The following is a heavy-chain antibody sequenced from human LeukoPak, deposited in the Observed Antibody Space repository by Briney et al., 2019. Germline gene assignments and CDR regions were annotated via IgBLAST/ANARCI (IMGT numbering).Heavy chain of an antibody. J-gene: IGHJ4*02. D-gene: IGHD6-6*01. CDR3: ARDWGLAARPDY. CDR2: ISSCGSAK. V-gene: IGHV3-48*03. CDR1: GFTFSSYE. Sequence: GGSLRLSCAASGFTFSSYEMNWVRPAAGKGLEWVSYISSCGSAKYYPDSVKGRFTISRDNAKNSLYLQMNSLRDEDTAVYYCARDWGLAARPDYWGQGTLVTVSS.